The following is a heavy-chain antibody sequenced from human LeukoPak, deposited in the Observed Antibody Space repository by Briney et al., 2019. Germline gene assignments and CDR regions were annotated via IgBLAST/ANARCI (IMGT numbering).Heavy chain of an antibody. J-gene: IGHJ6*03. CDR1: GGSISSYY. Sequence: SETLSLTCTVSGGSISSYYWSWIRQPPGKGLEWIGYIYYSGSTNYNPSLKSRVTISVDTSKNQFSLKLSSVTAADTAVYYCAREGYGSGSYNYYYYTDVWGKGTTVTVSS. CDR2: IYYSGST. D-gene: IGHD3-10*01. CDR3: AREGYGSGSYNYYYYTDV. V-gene: IGHV4-59*01.